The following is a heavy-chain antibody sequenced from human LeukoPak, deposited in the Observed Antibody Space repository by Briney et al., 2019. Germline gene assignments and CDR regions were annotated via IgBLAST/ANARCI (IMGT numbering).Heavy chain of an antibody. Sequence: GGSLRLSCAASGFTFSSYSMNWVRQAPGKGLEWVSSISSSSSYIYYADSVKGRFTISRDNAKNSLYLQMNSLRAEDTAVYYCARDRVLRYYFDYWGQGTLVTVSS. J-gene: IGHJ4*02. V-gene: IGHV3-21*01. CDR3: ARDRVLRYYFDY. CDR2: ISSSSSYI. D-gene: IGHD5/OR15-5a*01. CDR1: GFTFSSYS.